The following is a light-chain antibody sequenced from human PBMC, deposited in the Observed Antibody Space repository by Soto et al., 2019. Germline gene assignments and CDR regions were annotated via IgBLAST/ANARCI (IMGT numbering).Light chain of an antibody. Sequence: DIHMTQSPSSVSASVGDRVTITCRASQGISNWLAWFQQKPGKAPKLLIYTASRLQSGVPSRFSGSGSVTDFTLTISSLQHEDFATYYCQQSNSFPLTFGQGTKVDIK. CDR3: QQSNSFPLT. CDR2: TAS. CDR1: QGISNW. J-gene: IGKJ1*01. V-gene: IGKV1-12*01.